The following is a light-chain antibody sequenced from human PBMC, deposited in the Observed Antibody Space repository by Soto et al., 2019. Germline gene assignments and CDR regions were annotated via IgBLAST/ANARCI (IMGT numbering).Light chain of an antibody. V-gene: IGLV2-14*01. CDR1: SSDVGGYNS. CDR2: EVS. CDR3: SSYTTSSTLLYV. J-gene: IGLJ1*01. Sequence: QSALTQPASVSGSPGQSITISCTGTSSDVGGYNSVSWYQQHPGKAPKLMIYEVSKRPSGVSNRFSGSKSGNTASLTISGLQAEYEADYYCSSYTTSSTLLYVFGTGTKVTVL.